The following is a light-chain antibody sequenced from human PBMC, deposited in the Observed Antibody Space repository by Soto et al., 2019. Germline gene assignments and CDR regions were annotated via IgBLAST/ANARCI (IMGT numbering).Light chain of an antibody. Sequence: DTQMTQSPSTLSASVGDRVTITCRASQSIGSYLNWYQQAPGRAPKLLIYDASSLESGVPSRLSGSGSGTEFTLTISSLQPDDFATYYCQQYNSYSTFGQGTKVDIK. V-gene: IGKV1-5*01. CDR2: DAS. CDR1: QSIGSY. J-gene: IGKJ1*01. CDR3: QQYNSYST.